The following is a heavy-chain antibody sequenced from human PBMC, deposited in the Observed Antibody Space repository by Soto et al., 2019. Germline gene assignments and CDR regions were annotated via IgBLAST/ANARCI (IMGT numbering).Heavy chain of an antibody. D-gene: IGHD5-18*01. CDR2: ISAYNGNT. J-gene: IGHJ6*02. Sequence: QVQLVQSGAEVKKPGASVKVSCKASGYTFTSYGISWVRQGSGQGLEWMGWISAYNGNTNYAQKLQGRVTMTTDTSTSTAYMELRSLRSDDTAVYYCARDGVDTATGYYYGMDVWGQGTTVTVSS. V-gene: IGHV1-18*01. CDR1: GYTFTSYG. CDR3: ARDGVDTATGYYYGMDV.